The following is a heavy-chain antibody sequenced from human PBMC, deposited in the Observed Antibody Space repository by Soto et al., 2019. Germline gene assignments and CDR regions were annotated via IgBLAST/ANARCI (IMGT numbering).Heavy chain of an antibody. D-gene: IGHD5-18*01. J-gene: IGHJ6*02. CDR3: AKDRSVQLWPSYYYGMDV. V-gene: IGHV3-30*18. CDR2: ISYDGSNK. Sequence: HPGGSLRLSCAASGFTFSSYGMHWVRQAPGKGLEWVAVISYDGSNKYYADSVKGRFTISRDNSKNTLYLQMNSLRAEDTAVYYCAKDRSVQLWPSYYYGMDVWGQGTTVTVSS. CDR1: GFTFSSYG.